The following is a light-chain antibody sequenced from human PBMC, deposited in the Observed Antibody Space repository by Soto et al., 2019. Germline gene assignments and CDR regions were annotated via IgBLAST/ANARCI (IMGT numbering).Light chain of an antibody. V-gene: IGKV3-20*01. CDR1: QRLSASD. CDR2: GVS. CDR3: QQYGSSPLIT. Sequence: IVLTQSPGTLSLSPWQRATLSCRASQRLSASDIAWYQQKPGQAPKFLIYGVSSRATGIPDRFSGSGSGTDFTLTISRLEPEDFAVYHCQQYGSSPLITFGQGTHWRL. J-gene: IGKJ5*01.